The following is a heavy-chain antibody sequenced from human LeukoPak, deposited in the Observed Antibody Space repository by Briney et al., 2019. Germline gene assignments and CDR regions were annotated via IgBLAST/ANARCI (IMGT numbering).Heavy chain of an antibody. D-gene: IGHD3-10*01. CDR2: ISGSGGST. CDR3: AKGGPSGTYYLLHY. CDR1: GFTFSGYA. J-gene: IGHJ4*02. Sequence: PGGSLRLSCAASGFTFSGYAMSWVRQAPGKGLEWVSVISGSGGSTYYADSVKGRFTISRDNSKNTLYLQMNSLRAEDTAVYYCAKGGPSGTYYLLHYWGQGILVTVSS. V-gene: IGHV3-23*01.